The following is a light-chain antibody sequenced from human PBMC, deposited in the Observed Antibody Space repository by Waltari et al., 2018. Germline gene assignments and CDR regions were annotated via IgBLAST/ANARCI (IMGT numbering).Light chain of an antibody. Sequence: DIQMTQSPSSLSASVGDRVTITCRASQNIADYLNWYQEKPGEAPKLLIWGASSLQRGVPSRLSGSGSGTDFTLTISSLHPEDFATYYCQQSYSTPYTFGQGTELDIK. CDR2: GAS. V-gene: IGKV1-39*01. J-gene: IGKJ2*01. CDR3: QQSYSTPYT. CDR1: QNIADY.